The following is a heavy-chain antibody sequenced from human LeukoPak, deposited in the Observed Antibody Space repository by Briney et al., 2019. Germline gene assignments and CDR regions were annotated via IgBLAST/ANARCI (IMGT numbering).Heavy chain of an antibody. Sequence: SETLSLTCTVSGGSISSSNYYWGWIRQPPGKGLEWIGSIYYSGRTYYNPSLKSRVTISVDTSKNQFSLKLSSVTAADTAVYYCARSYGAGYSYGYLDAFDIWGQGTMVTVSS. D-gene: IGHD5-18*01. CDR3: ARSYGAGYSYGYLDAFDI. V-gene: IGHV4-39*07. CDR1: GGSISSSNYY. J-gene: IGHJ3*02. CDR2: IYYSGRT.